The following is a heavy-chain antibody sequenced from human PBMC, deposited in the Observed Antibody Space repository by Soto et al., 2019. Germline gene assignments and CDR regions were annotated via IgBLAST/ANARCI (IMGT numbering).Heavy chain of an antibody. CDR2: ISAYNGNT. Sequence: ASVKVSCQASGYTFTSYGISWVRQAPGQGLEWMGGISAYNGNTNYAQKLQGRVTMTTDTSTSTAYMELRSLRSDDTAVYYCATDFPGINWNDADMDVWGQGTTVTVSS. V-gene: IGHV1-18*04. CDR3: ATDFPGINWNDADMDV. D-gene: IGHD1-1*01. J-gene: IGHJ6*02. CDR1: GYTFTSYG.